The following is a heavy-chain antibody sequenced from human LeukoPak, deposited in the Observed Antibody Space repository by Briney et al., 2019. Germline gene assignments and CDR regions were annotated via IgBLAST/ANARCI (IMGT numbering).Heavy chain of an antibody. Sequence: PSETLSLTCTVSGGSISSYYWSWIRQPPGKGLEWIGYIYTSGSTNYNPSLKSRVTISVDTSKNQFSLKLSSVTAAVTAVYYCARRSGSYYNYWGQGTLVTVSS. V-gene: IGHV4-4*09. CDR2: IYTSGST. D-gene: IGHD1-26*01. CDR3: ARRSGSYYNY. CDR1: GGSISSYY. J-gene: IGHJ4*02.